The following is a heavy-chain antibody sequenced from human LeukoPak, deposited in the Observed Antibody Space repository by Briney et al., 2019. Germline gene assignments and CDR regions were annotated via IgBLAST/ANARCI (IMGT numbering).Heavy chain of an antibody. J-gene: IGHJ4*02. CDR3: AIDGGNYFDY. D-gene: IGHD4-23*01. Sequence: ASVKVSCKASGYTFTGYYMHWVRQAPGQGLEWMGWISAYNGNTNYAQKLQGRVTMTTDTSTSTAYMELRSLRSDDTAVYYCAIDGGNYFDYWGQGTLVTVSS. V-gene: IGHV1-18*04. CDR2: ISAYNGNT. CDR1: GYTFTGYY.